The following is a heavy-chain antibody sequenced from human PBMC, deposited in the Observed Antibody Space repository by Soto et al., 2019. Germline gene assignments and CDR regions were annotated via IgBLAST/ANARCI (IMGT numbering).Heavy chain of an antibody. CDR2: ISAYNGNT. CDR1: GYTFTSYG. J-gene: IGHJ6*03. V-gene: IGHV1-18*01. Sequence: QVQLVQSGAEVKKPGASVKVSCKASGYTFTSYGISWVRQAPGQGLEWMGWISAYNGNTNYAQKGQGRGTKTTDTSTSTAYMELRSLRSDDTAVYYCARVQIVGCSGGSCYSGYYYYMDVWGKGTTVTVSS. D-gene: IGHD2-15*01. CDR3: ARVQIVGCSGGSCYSGYYYYMDV.